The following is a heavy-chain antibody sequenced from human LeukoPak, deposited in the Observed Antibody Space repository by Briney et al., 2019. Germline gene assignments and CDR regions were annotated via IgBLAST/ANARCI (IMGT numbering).Heavy chain of an antibody. J-gene: IGHJ3*02. V-gene: IGHV1-2*02. Sequence: ASVKVSCKASGYTFTGYYMHWVRQAPGQGLEWMGWINPNSGGTNYAQKFQGRVTMTRDTSISTAYMELSRLRSDDTAVYYCARDNNWNFEWGDAFDIWGQGTMVTVSS. D-gene: IGHD1-7*01. CDR1: GYTFTGYY. CDR2: INPNSGGT. CDR3: ARDNNWNFEWGDAFDI.